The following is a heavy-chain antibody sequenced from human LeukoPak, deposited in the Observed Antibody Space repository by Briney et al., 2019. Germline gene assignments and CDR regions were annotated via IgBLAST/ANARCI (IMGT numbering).Heavy chain of an antibody. CDR1: GFTFSNYA. CDR2: ISSITTNT. CDR3: AKHLLVGGTRGAYAFDI. V-gene: IGHV3-23*01. J-gene: IGHJ3*02. D-gene: IGHD1-26*01. Sequence: QSGGSLRLSCAASGFTFSNYAMSWVRQAPGKGLEWVSLISSITTNTYYADSVKGRFTISRDNSKNTLDLQMNSLRAEDTAGYYCAKHLLVGGTRGAYAFDIWGRGTMVTVSS.